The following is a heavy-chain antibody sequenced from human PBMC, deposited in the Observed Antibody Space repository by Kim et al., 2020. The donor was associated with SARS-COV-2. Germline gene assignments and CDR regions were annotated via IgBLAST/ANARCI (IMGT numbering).Heavy chain of an antibody. V-gene: IGHV1-46*01. CDR2: INPSGGST. D-gene: IGHD5-12*01. Sequence: ASVKVSCKASGYTFTSYYMHWVRQAPGQGLEWMGIINPSGGSTSYAQKFQGRVTMTRDTSTSTVYMELSSLRSEDTAVYYCARDGTEMATTSSGYYYYYGMDVWGQGTTVTVSS. J-gene: IGHJ6*02. CDR1: GYTFTSYY. CDR3: ARDGTEMATTSSGYYYYYGMDV.